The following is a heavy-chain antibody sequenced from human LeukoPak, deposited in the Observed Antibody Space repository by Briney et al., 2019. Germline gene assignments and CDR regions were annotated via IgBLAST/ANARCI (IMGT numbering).Heavy chain of an antibody. CDR2: INHSGST. V-gene: IGHV4-34*01. J-gene: IGHJ4*02. D-gene: IGHD3-10*01. CDR3: ARGASRWAGYYYSSGSFLLDY. CDR1: GWSFSGYY. Sequence: KPSGTLSLTYPVYGWSFSGYYWSWIRPAPGKGLEWIGEINHSGSTNYNPSLKSRVTISVDTSKNQFSLKLSSVNAADTAVYYCARGASRWAGYYYSSGSFLLDYWGQGTLATVSS.